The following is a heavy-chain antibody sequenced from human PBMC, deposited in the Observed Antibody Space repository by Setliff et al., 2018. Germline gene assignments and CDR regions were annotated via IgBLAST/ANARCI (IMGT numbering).Heavy chain of an antibody. CDR3: ARGYCDGIGCPAPLYYFDS. V-gene: IGHV1-3*03. J-gene: IGHJ4*02. D-gene: IGHD2-21*01. CDR2: MYIDNGKT. CDR1: GYSFRLYA. Sequence: ASVKVSCKASGYSFRLYAMHWLRQAPGQRLEWMGWMYIDNGKTELSQEFQDRVTFTRDTSANTAYMELSSLRSDDVAVYYCARGYCDGIGCPAPLYYFDSWGQGTLVTVSS.